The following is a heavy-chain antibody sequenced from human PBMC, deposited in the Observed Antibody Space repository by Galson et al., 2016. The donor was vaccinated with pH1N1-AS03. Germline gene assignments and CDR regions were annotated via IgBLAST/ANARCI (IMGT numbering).Heavy chain of an antibody. CDR2: IKSKRDGGAT. J-gene: IGHJ4*02. D-gene: IGHD6-13*01. Sequence: SLRLSCAASGFTFTNAWMSWVRQAPGKGLEWVGRIKSKRDGGATEYAGPVKGRFTISRDDSQHTLYLQMSSLKIEDTAMYYCTTMSQAAAPNWGQGTLVTVSS. CDR3: TTMSQAAAPN. V-gene: IGHV3-15*01. CDR1: GFTFTNAW.